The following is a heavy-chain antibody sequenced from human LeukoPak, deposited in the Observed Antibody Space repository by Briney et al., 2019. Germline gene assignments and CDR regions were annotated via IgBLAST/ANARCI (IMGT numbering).Heavy chain of an antibody. Sequence: AGGSLRLSCAASGFTFSNYAMTWVRQAPGKGLEWVSSISSTVINTYNADSVKGRFTIPRDNSKNTLYLQMNSLRADDTAIYYCAKGTVRFLEWSQRGYFDYWGQGILVT. CDR2: ISSTVINT. V-gene: IGHV3-23*01. J-gene: IGHJ4*02. CDR1: GFTFSNYA. CDR3: AKGTVRFLEWSQRGYFDY. D-gene: IGHD3-3*01.